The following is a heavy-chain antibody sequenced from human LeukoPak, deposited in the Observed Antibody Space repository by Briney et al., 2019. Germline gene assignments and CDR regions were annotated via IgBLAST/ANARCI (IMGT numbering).Heavy chain of an antibody. V-gene: IGHV3-23*01. Sequence: GGSLRLSCAASGFTFSNYAMSWVRQAPGKGLEWVPTISGSNSTYYADSVKGRFTISRDNSKNTLSLQMNSLRVEDTAVYYCAKEMSSRYSGTFAYWGQGTLVTVSS. CDR3: AKEMSSRYSGTFAY. D-gene: IGHD1-26*01. J-gene: IGHJ4*02. CDR1: GFTFSNYA. CDR2: ISGSNST.